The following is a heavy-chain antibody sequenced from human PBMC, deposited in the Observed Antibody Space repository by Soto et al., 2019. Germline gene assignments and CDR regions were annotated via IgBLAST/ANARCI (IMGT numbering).Heavy chain of an antibody. Sequence: SVKVSCKASGYTFTYRYLHWVRQAPGQALEWMGWITPFNGNTNYAQKFQDRVTITRDRSMSTAYMELSSLRSEDTAMYYCARWGDDYGGAFDIWGQGTMVTVSS. V-gene: IGHV1-45*02. CDR3: ARWGDDYGGAFDI. J-gene: IGHJ3*02. D-gene: IGHD4-17*01. CDR2: ITPFNGNT. CDR1: GYTFTYRY.